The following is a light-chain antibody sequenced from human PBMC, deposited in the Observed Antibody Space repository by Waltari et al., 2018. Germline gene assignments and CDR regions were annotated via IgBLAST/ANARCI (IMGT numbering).Light chain of an antibody. CDR3: QQYNTYPYT. J-gene: IGKJ2*01. CDR1: PGISNY. CDR2: AAS. Sequence: IQMTQSPSSLSASVGHSVTFPCRPTPGISNYLAWFQQIPGQAPKSLIYAASTLQSGVPSKFSGSGSGTDFTLTISSLQPEDFATYYCQQYNTYPYTFGQGTKLEIK. V-gene: IGKV1-16*02.